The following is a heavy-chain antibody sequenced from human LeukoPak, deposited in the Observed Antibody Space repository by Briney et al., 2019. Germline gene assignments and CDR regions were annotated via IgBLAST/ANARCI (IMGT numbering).Heavy chain of an antibody. V-gene: IGHV3-11*04. CDR3: ARDKWLALIDY. J-gene: IGHJ4*02. D-gene: IGHD6-19*01. Sequence: GGSLRLSCAASGFTFSDYYMSWIRQAPGKGLEWVSYISSSGSTIYYADSVKGRFTISRDNSKNTLYLQMNSLRAEDTAVYYCARDKWLALIDYWGQGTLVTVSS. CDR1: GFTFSDYY. CDR2: ISSSGSTI.